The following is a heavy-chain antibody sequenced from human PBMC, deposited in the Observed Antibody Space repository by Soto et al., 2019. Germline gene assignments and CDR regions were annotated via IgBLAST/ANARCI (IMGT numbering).Heavy chain of an antibody. Sequence: SETLSLTCAVYGGSFSGFVWSGSFSGYYWSWIRQSPGQGLEWIGEINHSESTNYNPSLKSRVTMSIDTSKNQFSLKLNSVTAADTAVFYCASRMGSGRYYFDYWGQGTLVTVSS. J-gene: IGHJ4*02. CDR2: INHSEST. CDR1: GGSFSGFVWSGSFSGYY. CDR3: ASRMGSGRYYFDY. V-gene: IGHV4-34*01. D-gene: IGHD3-10*01.